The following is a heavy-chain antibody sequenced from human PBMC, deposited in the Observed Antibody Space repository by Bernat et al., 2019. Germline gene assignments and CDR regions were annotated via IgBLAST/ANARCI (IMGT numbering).Heavy chain of an antibody. CDR1: GFTFSCYS. V-gene: IGHV3-21*01. D-gene: IGHD2-2*01. Sequence: EVQLVESGGGLVKPGGSLRLSCAASGFTFSCYSMNWVRQAPGKGLEWVSSISSSSSYIYYADSVKGRFTISRDNAKNSLYLQMNSLRAEDTAVYYCARVPIDIVVVPAAYLFDYWGQGTLVTVSS. J-gene: IGHJ4*02. CDR2: ISSSSSYI. CDR3: ARVPIDIVVVPAAYLFDY.